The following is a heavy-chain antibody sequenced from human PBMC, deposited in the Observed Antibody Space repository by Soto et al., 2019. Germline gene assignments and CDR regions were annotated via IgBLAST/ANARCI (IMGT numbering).Heavy chain of an antibody. CDR2: ISYDGSNK. CDR1: GFTFSSYA. V-gene: IGHV3-30-3*01. Sequence: QVQLVESGGGVVQPGRSLRLSCAASGFTFSSYAMHWVRQAPGKGLEWVAVISYDGSNKYYADSVKGRFTISRDNSKNTLYLKMNSLRAEDTAVYYCARLGYCISTSCQWTFDYWGQGTLVTVSS. CDR3: ARLGYCISTSCQWTFDY. D-gene: IGHD2-2*01. J-gene: IGHJ4*02.